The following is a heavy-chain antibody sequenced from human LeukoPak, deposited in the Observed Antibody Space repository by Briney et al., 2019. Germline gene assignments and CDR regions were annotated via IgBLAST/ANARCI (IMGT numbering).Heavy chain of an antibody. D-gene: IGHD2-15*01. Sequence: ASVKVSCKASGYTFTDYYMHWVRQAPGQGPEWMGWINPKSGGTNYAQKYQGRVALTGDSSINTAYMEVSSLRSDDTAVYYCAKSAGSPARARHFDYWGQGTLVTVSS. J-gene: IGHJ4*02. V-gene: IGHV1-2*02. CDR2: INPKSGGT. CDR1: GYTFTDYY. CDR3: AKSAGSPARARHFDY.